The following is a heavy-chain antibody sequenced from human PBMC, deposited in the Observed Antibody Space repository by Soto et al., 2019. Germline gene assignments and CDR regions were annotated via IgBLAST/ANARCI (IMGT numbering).Heavy chain of an antibody. CDR3: AKADIVVVPAASFDY. Sequence: EVQLVESGGGLVQPGRSLRLSCAASGFTFDDYAMHWVRQAPGKGLEWVSGISWNSGSIGYADSVKGRFTISRDNAKNSLYLQMNSLSAEDTALYYCAKADIVVVPAASFDYWGQGTLVTVSS. D-gene: IGHD2-2*01. V-gene: IGHV3-9*01. J-gene: IGHJ4*02. CDR2: ISWNSGSI. CDR1: GFTFDDYA.